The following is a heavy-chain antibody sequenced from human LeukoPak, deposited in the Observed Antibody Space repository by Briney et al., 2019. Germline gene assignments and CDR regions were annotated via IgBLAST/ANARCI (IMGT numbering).Heavy chain of an antibody. J-gene: IGHJ4*02. D-gene: IGHD3-10*01. V-gene: IGHV3-66*01. CDR2: IYSGGST. Sequence: PGGSLRLSCAASGFTVSSNYMSWVRQAPGKGLEWVSVIYSGGSTYYADSVKGRFTISRDNSKNTLYLQMNSLRAEDTAVYYCARVVAGLWFGELFFDYWGLGTLVTVSS. CDR3: ARVVAGLWFGELFFDY. CDR1: GFTVSSNY.